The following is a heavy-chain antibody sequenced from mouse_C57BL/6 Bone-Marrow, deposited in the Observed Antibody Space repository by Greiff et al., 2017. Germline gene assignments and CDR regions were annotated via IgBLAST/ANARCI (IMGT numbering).Heavy chain of an antibody. CDR3: ARDYYYGSSHLDY. Sequence: QVQLQQPGAELVRPGSSVKLSCKASGYTFTSYWMDWVKQRPGQGLEWIGNIYPSDSETHYKQKFKDKATLTVDKSSSTAYMQLSSLTSEDYAVDCCARDYYYGSSHLDYWGQGTTLTVSS. CDR2: IYPSDSET. D-gene: IGHD1-1*01. CDR1: GYTFTSYW. V-gene: IGHV1-61*01. J-gene: IGHJ2*01.